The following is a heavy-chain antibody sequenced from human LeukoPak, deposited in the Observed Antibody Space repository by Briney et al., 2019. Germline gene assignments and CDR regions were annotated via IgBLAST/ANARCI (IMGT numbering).Heavy chain of an antibody. Sequence: PGGSLRLSCAASGFTFSDYYMSWIRQAPGKGLEWVSYISSSGSTIYYADSVKGRFTISRDNAKNSPYLQMNSLRAEDTAVYYCARDMRYFDWLSYFDYWGQGTLVTVSS. CDR1: GFTFSDYY. CDR3: ARDMRYFDWLSYFDY. D-gene: IGHD3-9*01. CDR2: ISSSGSTI. V-gene: IGHV3-11*01. J-gene: IGHJ4*02.